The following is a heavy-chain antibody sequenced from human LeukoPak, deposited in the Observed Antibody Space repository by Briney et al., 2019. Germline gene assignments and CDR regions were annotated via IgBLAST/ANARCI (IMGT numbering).Heavy chain of an antibody. J-gene: IGHJ5*01. D-gene: IGHD3-3*01. CDR1: GPTFRSHW. V-gene: IGHV3-74*01. CDR2: INEDGTFV. CDR3: AKVGGVGFFDWLDF. Sequence: GSLRLSCEASGPTFRSHWVHWVRQAPGEGLVWVARINEDGTFVSYADPVKGRFTISRDIARNTLYLQMISLRAEDTALYYCAKVGGVGFFDWLDFWGQGTLVTVSS.